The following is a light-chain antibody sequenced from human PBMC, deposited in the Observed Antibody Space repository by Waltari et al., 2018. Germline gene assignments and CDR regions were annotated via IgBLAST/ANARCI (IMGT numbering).Light chain of an antibody. CDR3: QSTDAGATYVV. Sequence: SELKQPPSVSVSPGQTARLTCSGDELTKQYVFWYQKRPGLAPVLVISKDSERPSGISELFSGSSSGTTVTLIISGVQAEDEGEYYCQSTDAGATYVVFGGGTHLTV. CDR2: KDS. V-gene: IGLV3-25*03. J-gene: IGLJ2*01. CDR1: ELTKQY.